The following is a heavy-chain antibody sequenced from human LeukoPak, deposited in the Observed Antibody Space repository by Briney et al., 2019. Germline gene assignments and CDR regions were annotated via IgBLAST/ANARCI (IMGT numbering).Heavy chain of an antibody. D-gene: IGHD3-16*01. V-gene: IGHV3-30*02. Sequence: SGGSLRLSCAASGFIFSTYGMYWVRQAPGKGLEWMAFIRHDGSIKNYADSVKGRSTISRDNSKNTLYLQMNSLRAEDTAVYYCAKDSLADIDYWGQGTLVTVSS. CDR3: AKDSLADIDY. CDR1: GFIFSTYG. CDR2: IRHDGSIK. J-gene: IGHJ4*02.